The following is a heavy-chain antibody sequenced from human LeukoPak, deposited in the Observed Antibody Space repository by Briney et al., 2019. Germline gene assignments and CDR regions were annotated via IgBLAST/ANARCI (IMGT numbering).Heavy chain of an antibody. J-gene: IGHJ4*02. V-gene: IGHV1-69*05. CDR3: ARGASGYSYGTRFDS. Sequence: ASVKVSCKASGSTFSSYAISWVRQAPGQGLEWVGGIIPIFGSANYAQKFQGRVTITMDESTTTAYMELSSLRSEDTAVYYCARGASGYSYGTRFDSWGQGTLVTVSS. CDR1: GSTFSSYA. CDR2: IIPIFGSA. D-gene: IGHD5-18*01.